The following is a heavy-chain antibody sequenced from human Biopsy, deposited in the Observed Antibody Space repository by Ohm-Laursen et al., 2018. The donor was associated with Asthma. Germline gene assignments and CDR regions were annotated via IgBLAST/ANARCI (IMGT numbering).Heavy chain of an antibody. J-gene: IGHJ4*02. V-gene: IGHV1-18*04. D-gene: IGHD2-2*01. CDR3: ARTYCTLNTCYASFDH. CDR2: ISDYLENP. Sequence: AASVKVSCKASGYSFELNGMSWVRQRPGQGLEWMGWISDYLENPNYAQKFQGRVNMTYDRSTNTAYMELKSLRTDDTAVYFCARTYCTLNTCYASFDHWGRGTLVAVSS. CDR1: GYSFELNG.